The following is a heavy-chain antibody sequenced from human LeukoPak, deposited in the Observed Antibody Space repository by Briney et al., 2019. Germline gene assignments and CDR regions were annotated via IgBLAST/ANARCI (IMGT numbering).Heavy chain of an antibody. CDR1: GFTFSSYS. D-gene: IGHD5-24*01. Sequence: PGGSLRLSCAASGFTFSSYSMNWVRQAPGKGLEWVSSISSSSSYIYYADSVKGRFTISRDNAKNSLYQQMDSLRAEDTAVYYCARDGDGYNANFDYWGQGTLVTVSS. CDR2: ISSSSSYI. V-gene: IGHV3-21*01. CDR3: ARDGDGYNANFDY. J-gene: IGHJ4*02.